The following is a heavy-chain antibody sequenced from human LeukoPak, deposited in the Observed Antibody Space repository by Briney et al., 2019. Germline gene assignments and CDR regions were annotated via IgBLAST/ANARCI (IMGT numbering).Heavy chain of an antibody. CDR1: GFTFSSYS. CDR3: SRGWDPFQY. CDR2: IRSKPYGGTT. D-gene: IGHD1-26*01. V-gene: IGHV3-49*04. Sequence: PGGSLRLSCAASGFTFSSYSMNWVRQAPGKGLEWVAFIRSKPYGGTTEYAASVNGRFTISRDDSKSIAYLQMNSLKTEDTAMYYCSRGWDPFQYWGQGTLVTVSS. J-gene: IGHJ4*02.